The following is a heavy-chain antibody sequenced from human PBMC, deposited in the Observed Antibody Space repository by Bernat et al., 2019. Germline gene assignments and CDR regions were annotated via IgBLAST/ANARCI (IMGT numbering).Heavy chain of an antibody. V-gene: IGHV3-30-3*01. D-gene: IGHD3-10*01. CDR2: ISYDGSNN. J-gene: IGHJ6*02. CDR1: GFTFSSYA. Sequence: QVQLVESGGGVVQPGRSLRLSCAASGFTFSSYAMHWVRQAPGKGLEWGAVISYDGSNNYYADSVKGRFTISRDNSKNTLYLQMNSLRAEDTAVYYCARVSGYYGSGSYTYYYYGMDVWGQGTTVTVSS. CDR3: ARVSGYYGSGSYTYYYYGMDV.